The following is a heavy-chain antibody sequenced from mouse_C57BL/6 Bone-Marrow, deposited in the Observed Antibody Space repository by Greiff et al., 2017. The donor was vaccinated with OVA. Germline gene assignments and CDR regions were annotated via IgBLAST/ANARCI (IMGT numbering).Heavy chain of an antibody. J-gene: IGHJ1*03. Sequence: EVKLVESGGGLVKPGGSLKLSCAASGFTFSDYGMHWVRQAPEKGLEWVAYISSGSSTIYYADTVKGRFTISRDNAKNTLFLQMTSLRSEDTAMYYCARDYGSSSWYCDVWGTGTTVTVSS. CDR1: GFTFSDYG. CDR2: ISSGSSTI. D-gene: IGHD1-1*01. V-gene: IGHV5-17*01. CDR3: ARDYGSSSWYCDV.